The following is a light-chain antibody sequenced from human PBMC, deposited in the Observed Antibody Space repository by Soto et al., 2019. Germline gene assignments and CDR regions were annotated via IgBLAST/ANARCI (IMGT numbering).Light chain of an antibody. CDR3: AVWDDARHGRE. Sequence: QSVLTQPPSAYGISVQMVTISCSGSRSNIGKNSVYWFQQFPGTTPKLLIFNQSRRPSGLHERFSGSRADTSTSLAISGLRFEDEADYYCAVWDDARHGREFGGRTKLTVL. CDR2: NQS. V-gene: IGLV1-47*01. CDR1: RSNIGKNS. J-gene: IGLJ3*02.